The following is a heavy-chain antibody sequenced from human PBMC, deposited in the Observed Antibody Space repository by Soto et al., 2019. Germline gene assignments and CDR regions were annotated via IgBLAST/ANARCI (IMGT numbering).Heavy chain of an antibody. D-gene: IGHD3-9*01. Sequence: TSETLSLTCSVSGGSVSNKTYYWSWIRQPPGKKLEWIGYVYYSGTTNYNPSLKSRVTISVDMSKNQFSLRLTSVTAADTALYYCAGTPAVPNALRSRYFFDFWGQGTLVTVSS. J-gene: IGHJ4*02. CDR1: GGSVSNKTYY. CDR2: VYYSGTT. CDR3: AGTPAVPNALRSRYFFDF. V-gene: IGHV4-61*01.